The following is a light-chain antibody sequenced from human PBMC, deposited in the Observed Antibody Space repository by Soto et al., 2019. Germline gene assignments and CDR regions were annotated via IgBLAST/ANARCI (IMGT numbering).Light chain of an antibody. CDR2: DAS. V-gene: IGKV1-33*01. Sequence: DIQMTQSPSSLSASIGDSVTISCQASQDIDNYLNWYQQKPGKAPELLISDASSLEAGVPSRFSGSGSGTEFTFTISSLQPQAIATYYCHQYDNAPYTFGQGTKLEIK. CDR3: HQYDNAPYT. J-gene: IGKJ2*01. CDR1: QDIDNY.